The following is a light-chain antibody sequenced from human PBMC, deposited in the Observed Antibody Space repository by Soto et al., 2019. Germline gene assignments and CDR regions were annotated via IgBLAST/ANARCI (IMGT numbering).Light chain of an antibody. CDR1: QSISSY. CDR2: AAS. Sequence: DIQMTQFPSSLSASVGDRVTITCGASQSISSYLNWYQQKPGKAPKLLIYAASSLQSGVPSRFSGSVSGTDFTLTISSLQPEDFATYYCQQSYSNTRTFGQGTKVDIK. J-gene: IGKJ1*01. CDR3: QQSYSNTRT. V-gene: IGKV1-39*01.